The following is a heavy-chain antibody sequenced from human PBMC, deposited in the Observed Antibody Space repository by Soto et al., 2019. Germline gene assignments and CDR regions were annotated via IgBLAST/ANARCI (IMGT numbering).Heavy chain of an antibody. V-gene: IGHV3-23*01. D-gene: IGHD2-2*01. CDR2: ISGSGGST. Sequence: EVQLLESGGGLVQPGGSLRLSCAASGFTFSSYAMSWVRQAPGKGLEWVSAISGSGGSTYYADSVKGRFTISRDNSKNTLYLQMNSLRAEDTAVYYCAKDWGYCSSTSCYPRYYYYGMDVWGQGTTVTVSS. CDR3: AKDWGYCSSTSCYPRYYYYGMDV. CDR1: GFTFSSYA. J-gene: IGHJ6*02.